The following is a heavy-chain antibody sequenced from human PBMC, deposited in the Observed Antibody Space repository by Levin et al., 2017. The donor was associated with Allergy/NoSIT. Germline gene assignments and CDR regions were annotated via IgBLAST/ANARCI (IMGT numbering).Heavy chain of an antibody. V-gene: IGHV4-59*01. D-gene: IGHD4-17*01. J-gene: IGHJ4*02. CDR3: ARASGDYRY. Sequence: PSETLSLTCTVSGGSISSYYWSWIRQPPGKELEWIGYIYDSGSTSYNPSLKSRVTISVDTSKNQFSLKLSSVTAADTAVYYCARASGDYRYWGQGTLVTVSS. CDR2: IYDSGST. CDR1: GGSISSYY.